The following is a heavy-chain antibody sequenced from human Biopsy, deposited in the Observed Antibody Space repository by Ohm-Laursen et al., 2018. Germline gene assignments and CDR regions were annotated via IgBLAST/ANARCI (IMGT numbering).Heavy chain of an antibody. D-gene: IGHD2-15*01. CDR2: PSGSGGTT. CDR3: AKTFHGSSFLYDY. CDR1: GLTFSSYG. V-gene: IGHV3-23*01. Sequence: SLRLSCTASGLTFSSYGMSWVRQAPGRGLEWVSVPSGSGGTTYYADSVKGRFTISRDNSKNTLYLQMNSLTAEDTAVYYCAKTFHGSSFLYDYWGQGTLVTVSS. J-gene: IGHJ4*02.